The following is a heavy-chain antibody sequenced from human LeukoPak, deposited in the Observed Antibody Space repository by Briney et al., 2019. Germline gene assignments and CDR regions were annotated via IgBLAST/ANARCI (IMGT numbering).Heavy chain of an antibody. CDR3: ARVRAGYYFDY. D-gene: IGHD3-10*01. Sequence: GGSLRLSCAASGFTFSSYSMGWVRQAPGKGLEWVSYISTTSSSIYYADSMKGRFTISRDNAKNSLFLQMNSLRADDTAMYYCARVRAGYYFDYWGQGTLVTVSS. CDR1: GFTFSSYS. V-gene: IGHV3-48*04. J-gene: IGHJ4*02. CDR2: ISTTSSSI.